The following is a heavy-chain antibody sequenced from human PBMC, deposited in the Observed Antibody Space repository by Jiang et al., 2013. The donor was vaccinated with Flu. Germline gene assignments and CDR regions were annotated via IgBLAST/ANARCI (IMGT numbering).Heavy chain of an antibody. CDR1: GFTFSSYA. CDR2: ISGSGGST. V-gene: IGHV3-23*01. J-gene: IGHJ4*02. D-gene: IGHD1-26*01. Sequence: RLSCAASGFTFSSYAIRLGPPGSREGLEWVSAISGSGGSTYYADSVKGRFTISRDNSKNTLYLQMNSLRAEDTAVYYCAKNAGSGSYQKNWGQGTLVTVSS. CDR3: AKNAGSGSYQKN.